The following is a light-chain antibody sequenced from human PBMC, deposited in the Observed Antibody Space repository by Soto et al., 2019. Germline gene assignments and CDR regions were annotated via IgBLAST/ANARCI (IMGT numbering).Light chain of an antibody. CDR3: QSYDSSLCPLYV. CDR2: GNN. Sequence: QSVLTQPPSVSGAPGQRVTISCTGSSSNIGAGYEVHWYQQLPGTAPKLLIYGNNNRPSGVPDRFSGSKSATSASLAITGLRAEDEADYYCQSYDSSLCPLYVFGPGTKLTVL. V-gene: IGLV1-40*01. CDR1: SSNIGAGYE. J-gene: IGLJ1*01.